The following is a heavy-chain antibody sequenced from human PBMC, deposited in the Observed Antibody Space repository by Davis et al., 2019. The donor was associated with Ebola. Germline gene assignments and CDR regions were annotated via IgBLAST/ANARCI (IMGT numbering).Heavy chain of an antibody. D-gene: IGHD2-2*03. CDR2: IFYSGST. CDR1: GFTFSSYW. CDR3: ARGIGLSAFDI. V-gene: IGHV4-59*01. Sequence: ESLKISCAASGFTFSSYWMSWLRQPPGKGLEWIGYIFYSGSTNYNPSLKSRLTISVDTSKNQFSLKLSSVTAADTAVYYCARGIGLSAFDIWGQGTMVTVSS. J-gene: IGHJ3*02.